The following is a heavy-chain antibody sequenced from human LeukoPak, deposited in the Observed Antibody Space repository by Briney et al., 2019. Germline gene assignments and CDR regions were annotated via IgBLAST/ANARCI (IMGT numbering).Heavy chain of an antibody. CDR1: GLTFSSYA. Sequence: GGSLRLSCSASGLTFSSYAMHWVRQAPGKGLEYVSAISSSGDSTYYADSVKGRFTISRDNSKNTLYLQMSSLRPEDAAVYYCVKDGMAVAGTAPLDYWGQGILVTVSS. CDR2: ISSSGDST. CDR3: VKDGMAVAGTAPLDY. J-gene: IGHJ4*02. D-gene: IGHD6-19*01. V-gene: IGHV3-64D*09.